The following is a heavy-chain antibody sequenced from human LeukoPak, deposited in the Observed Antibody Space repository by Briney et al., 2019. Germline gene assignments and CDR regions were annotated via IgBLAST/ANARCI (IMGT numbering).Heavy chain of an antibody. J-gene: IGHJ6*02. D-gene: IGHD4-11*01. CDR2: MNPNSGNT. Sequence: GASVKVSFKASGYTFTIYDINWVRQATGQGLEWMGWMNPNSGNTGYAQKFQGRVTMTRNTSISTAYMELSSLRSEDTAVYYCARDPTTVTNDYYYYYGMDVWGQGTTVTVSS. V-gene: IGHV1-8*01. CDR1: GYTFTIYD. CDR3: ARDPTTVTNDYYYYYGMDV.